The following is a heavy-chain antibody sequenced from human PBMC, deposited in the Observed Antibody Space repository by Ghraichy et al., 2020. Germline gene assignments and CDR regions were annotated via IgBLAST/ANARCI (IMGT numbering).Heavy chain of an antibody. Sequence: LSLTCAASGFTFSSSWMSWVRQAPGKGLERVANIKQDESEKYYVDSVKGRFTISRDNAKNSLYLQMNSLRAEDTAVYYCARAEVGYYYGSWSYYNVAKFDHWGQGTLVTVSS. CDR3: ARAEVGYYYGSWSYYNVAKFDH. J-gene: IGHJ4*02. CDR1: GFTFSSSW. CDR2: IKQDESEK. V-gene: IGHV3-7*01. D-gene: IGHD3-10*01.